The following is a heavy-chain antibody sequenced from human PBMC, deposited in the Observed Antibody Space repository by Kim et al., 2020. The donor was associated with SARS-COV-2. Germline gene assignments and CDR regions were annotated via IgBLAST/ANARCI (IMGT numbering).Heavy chain of an antibody. V-gene: IGHV4-39*01. CDR3: ATPQFWSGYYTSVMLAHYYGMDV. Sequence: SETLSLTCTVSGGSISSSSYYWGWIRQPPGKGLEWIGSIYYSGSTYYNPSLKSRVTISVDTSKNQFSLKLSSVTAADTAVYYCATPQFWSGYYTSVMLAHYYGMDVWGQGTTVTVSS. D-gene: IGHD3-3*01. CDR2: IYYSGST. J-gene: IGHJ6*02. CDR1: GGSISSSSYY.